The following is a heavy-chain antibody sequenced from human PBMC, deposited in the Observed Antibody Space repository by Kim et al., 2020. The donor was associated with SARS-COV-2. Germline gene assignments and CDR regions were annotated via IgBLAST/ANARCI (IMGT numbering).Heavy chain of an antibody. V-gene: IGHV3-7*03. CDR2: IKQDGSEK. CDR1: GFTFSSYW. J-gene: IGHJ5*02. CDR3: ARDPRIVATDTKENYNWFDP. Sequence: GGSLRLSCAASGFTFSSYWMSWVRQAPGKGLEWVANIKQDGSEKYYVDSVKGRFTISRDNAKNSLYLQMNSLRAEDTAVYYCARDPRIVATDTKENYNWFDPWGQGTLVTVSS. D-gene: IGHD5-12*01.